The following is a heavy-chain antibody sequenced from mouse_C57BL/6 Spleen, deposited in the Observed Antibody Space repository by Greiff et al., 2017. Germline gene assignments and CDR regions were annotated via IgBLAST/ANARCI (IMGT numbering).Heavy chain of an antibody. CDR1: GSAFSSSW. V-gene: IGHV1-82*01. D-gene: IGHD1-1*01. CDR2: IYPGDGDT. J-gene: IGHJ2*01. CDR3: ARWNTTVADY. Sequence: QVQLKESGPELVKPGASVKISCKASGSAFSSSWMNWVKQRPGKGREWIGRIYPGDGDTNYNGKFKCKDTLTADKSSLTAYMQLSSLTSEDSAVYFCARWNTTVADYWGQGTTLTVSS.